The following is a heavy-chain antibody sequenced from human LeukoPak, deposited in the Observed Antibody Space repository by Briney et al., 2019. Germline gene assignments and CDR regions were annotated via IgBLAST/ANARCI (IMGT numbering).Heavy chain of an antibody. Sequence: GASVKVSCKVSGYALTELSMHWVRQAPGKGLEWMGGFEPEDGETIYAQKFQGRVTMTEDTSTDTAYMELSSLRSEDTAVYYCATSGIYGSRSAPFDYWGQGTLVTVSS. CDR3: ATSGIYGSRSAPFDY. J-gene: IGHJ4*02. V-gene: IGHV1-24*01. D-gene: IGHD2-15*01. CDR1: GYALTELS. CDR2: FEPEDGET.